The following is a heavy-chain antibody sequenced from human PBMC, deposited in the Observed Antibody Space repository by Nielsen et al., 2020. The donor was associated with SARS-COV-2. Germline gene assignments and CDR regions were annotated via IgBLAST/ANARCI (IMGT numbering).Heavy chain of an antibody. CDR1: GESFSDNK. CDR2: IDHSGST. CDR3: ARGKRSYSGSFLNYYYYYYMDV. V-gene: IGHV4-34*01. J-gene: IGHJ6*03. Sequence: SETLSLTCAVFGESFSDNKWNWVRQPPGKGLEWIGEIDHSGSTSYNPSLKSRVTMSVDTSKNQFSLTPNSVTAADTAVYFCARGKRSYSGSFLNYYYYYYMDVWGKGTTVTVSS. D-gene: IGHD1-14*01.